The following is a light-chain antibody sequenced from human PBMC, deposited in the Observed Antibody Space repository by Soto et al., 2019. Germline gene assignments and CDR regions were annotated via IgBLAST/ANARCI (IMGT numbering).Light chain of an antibody. J-gene: IGLJ2*01. CDR2: DNN. V-gene: IGLV1-51*01. Sequence: QSALTQPPSVSAAPGQKVTISCSGSTSNIENNYVSWYQQLPGTAPKLLIYDNNKRPSGIPDRLSGFKSGTSATLGITGLQTGDEAIYYCGTWDSRLSAGVVFGGGTQLTVL. CDR3: GTWDSRLSAGVV. CDR1: TSNIENNY.